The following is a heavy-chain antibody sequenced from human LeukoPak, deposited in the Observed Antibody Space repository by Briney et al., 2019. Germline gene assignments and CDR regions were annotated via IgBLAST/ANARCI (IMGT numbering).Heavy chain of an antibody. CDR2: ISAYNGNT. CDR3: ARDLVRITIFGVVITAHMDV. CDR1: GYTFTSYG. D-gene: IGHD3-3*01. J-gene: IGHJ6*03. V-gene: IGHV1-18*01. Sequence: APVKVSCKASGYTFTSYGISWVRQAPGQGLEWMGWISAYNGNTNYAQKLQGRVTMTTDTSTSTAYMELRSLRSDDTAVYYCARDLVRITIFGVVITAHMDVWGKGTTVTVSS.